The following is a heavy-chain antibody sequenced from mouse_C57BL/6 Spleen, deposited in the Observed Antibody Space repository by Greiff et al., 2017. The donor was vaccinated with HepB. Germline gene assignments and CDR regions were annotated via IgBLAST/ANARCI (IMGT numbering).Heavy chain of an antibody. D-gene: IGHD1-1*01. CDR2: IHPNSGST. J-gene: IGHJ3*01. CDR3: ARSGGSSYWFAY. V-gene: IGHV1-64*01. Sequence: QVQLKQPGAELVKPGASVKLSCKASGYTFTSYWMHWVKQRPGQGLEWIGMIHPNSGSTNYNEKFKSKATLTVDKSSSTAYMQLSSLTSEDSAVYYCARSGGSSYWFAYWGQGTLVTVSA. CDR1: GYTFTSYW.